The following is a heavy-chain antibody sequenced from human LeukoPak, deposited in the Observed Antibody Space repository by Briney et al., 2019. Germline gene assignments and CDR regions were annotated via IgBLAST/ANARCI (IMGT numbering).Heavy chain of an antibody. CDR2: IYYSGST. CDR3: ASGFYYYDSSGYYADAFDI. CDR1: GSSISSGGYY. J-gene: IGHJ3*02. D-gene: IGHD3-22*01. V-gene: IGHV4-31*03. Sequence: PSETLSLTCTVSGSSISSGGYYWSWIRQHPGKGLEWIGYIYYSGSTYYNPSLKSRVTISVDTSKNQFSLKLSSVTAADTAVYYCASGFYYYDSSGYYADAFDIWGQGTMVTVSS.